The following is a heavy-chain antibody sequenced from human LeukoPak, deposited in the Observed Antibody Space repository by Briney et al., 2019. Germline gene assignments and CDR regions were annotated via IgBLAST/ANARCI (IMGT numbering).Heavy chain of an antibody. J-gene: IGHJ6*02. V-gene: IGHV3-74*01. Sequence: GGSLRLSCAASGFTFSSYWMHWVRQAPGKGLVWVSRINSDGSSTSYADSVKGRFTISRDNAKNTLYLQMNSLRAEDTAVYYCASLYSGYGDYYYYGMDVWGQGTTVTVSS. CDR1: GFTFSSYW. CDR3: ASLYSGYGDYYYYGMDV. D-gene: IGHD5-12*01. CDR2: INSDGSST.